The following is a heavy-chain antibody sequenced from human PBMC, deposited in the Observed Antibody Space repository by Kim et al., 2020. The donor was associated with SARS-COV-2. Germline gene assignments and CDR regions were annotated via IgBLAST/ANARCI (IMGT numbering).Heavy chain of an antibody. CDR2: ISSDARKK. D-gene: IGHD2-15*01. J-gene: IGHJ6*02. Sequence: GGSLRLSCAASGFIFSSYAMNWVRQAPGKVLEWVAVISSDARKKYYADSVKGRFTISRDNFKNTLYLQMNSLRAEDTAVYHCAKDYVTVVVLYGLDVWG. CDR3: AKDYVTVVVLYGLDV. V-gene: IGHV3-30*18. CDR1: GFIFSSYA.